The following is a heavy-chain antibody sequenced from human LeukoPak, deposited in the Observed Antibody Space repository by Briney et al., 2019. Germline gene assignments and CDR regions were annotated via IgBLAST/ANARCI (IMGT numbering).Heavy chain of an antibody. CDR2: ISAYNGNT. J-gene: IGHJ4*02. Sequence: EASVKVSCKASGYTFTSYGISWVRQAPGQGLEWMGWISAYNGNTNYAQKLQGRVTITADESTSTAYMELSSLRSEDTAVYYCARDVGAFDYWGQGTLVTVSS. D-gene: IGHD1-26*01. V-gene: IGHV1-18*01. CDR3: ARDVGAFDY. CDR1: GYTFTSYG.